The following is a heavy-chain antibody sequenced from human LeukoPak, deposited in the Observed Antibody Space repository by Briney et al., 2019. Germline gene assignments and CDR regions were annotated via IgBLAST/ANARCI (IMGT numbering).Heavy chain of an antibody. J-gene: IGHJ4*02. CDR2: IYYSGST. CDR3: ARLITSYYFDY. Sequence: SETLSLTCTVSGGSISGYYWSWIRQPPGKGLEWIGNIYYSGSTNYNPSLMSRVTISVDTSKNQFSLKLSSVTAADTAVYYCARLITSYYFDYWGQGTLVTVFS. CDR1: GGSISGYY. D-gene: IGHD3-22*01. V-gene: IGHV4-59*08.